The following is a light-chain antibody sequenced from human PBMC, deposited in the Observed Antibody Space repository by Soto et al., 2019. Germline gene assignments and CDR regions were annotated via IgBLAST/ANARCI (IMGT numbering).Light chain of an antibody. Sequence: EIVLTHSPATLSLSPGERATLSCRASQSVSSYLAWYQQKPGQAPRLLMYGASSRATGIPARFSGSGSGTEFTLTISSLQSEDFAVYYCQQYNNWPRTFGQGTKVDI. J-gene: IGKJ1*01. CDR2: GAS. CDR1: QSVSSY. CDR3: QQYNNWPRT. V-gene: IGKV3D-15*01.